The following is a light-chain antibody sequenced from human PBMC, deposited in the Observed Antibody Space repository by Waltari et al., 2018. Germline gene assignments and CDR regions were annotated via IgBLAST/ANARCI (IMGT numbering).Light chain of an antibody. CDR1: QSVSSSF. CDR3: QQYGSSPT. V-gene: IGKV3-20*01. J-gene: IGKJ1*01. Sequence: DIVLTQSPGTLSLSPGERATLSCRASQSVSSSFLAWYQQKPGQAPRLLIYGASSRTTGIPDRFSGSGSGTDFTLTISRLEPEDFAVYYCQQYGSSPTFDQGTKVEIK. CDR2: GAS.